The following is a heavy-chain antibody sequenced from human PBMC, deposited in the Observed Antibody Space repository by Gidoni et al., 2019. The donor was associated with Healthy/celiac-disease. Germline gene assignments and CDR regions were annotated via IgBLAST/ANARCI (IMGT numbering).Heavy chain of an antibody. V-gene: IGHV2-26*01. CDR3: ARNNMVRGVINGPFIDY. D-gene: IGHD3-10*01. CDR2: IFSNDEK. Sequence: QVTLKESAPVLVKPTETVTLTGTGSGVSLSNARMGGSWIRQPPGKSLEWLANIFSNDEKSYSTSLKSRVTISKDTSKSKLVLTMTNMDPVDKATYYCARNNMVRGVINGPFIDYWGQGTLVTVSS. CDR1: GVSLSNARMG. J-gene: IGHJ4*02.